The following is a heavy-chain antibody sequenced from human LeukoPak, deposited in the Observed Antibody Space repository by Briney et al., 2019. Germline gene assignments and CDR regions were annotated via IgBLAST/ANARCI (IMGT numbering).Heavy chain of an antibody. Sequence: GGSLRLSCAASGFTVSSNYMSWVRQAPGKGLEWVSVIYRGGGTYYADSVKGRFTISRDNSKNTLYLQMNSLRAEDTAVYYCAKDPNGDYVGAFDSWGQGAMVTVSS. CDR3: AKDPNGDYVGAFDS. CDR1: GFTVSSNY. CDR2: IYRGGGT. V-gene: IGHV3-53*01. D-gene: IGHD4-17*01. J-gene: IGHJ3*02.